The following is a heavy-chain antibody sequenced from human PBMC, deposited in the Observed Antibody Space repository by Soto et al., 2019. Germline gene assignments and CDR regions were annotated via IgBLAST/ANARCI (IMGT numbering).Heavy chain of an antibody. CDR2: IHHSGGT. CDR3: ARGRAYCGGGSCYLDYFYDMDV. D-gene: IGHD2-15*01. V-gene: IGHV4-34*01. Sequence: QVQLQQWGAGLLKPSETLSLTCAVYGGSFSDYYWSWIRQPPGRGLEWIGEIHHSGGTYYTPSLKSRVTISVDTSKNQFSLNLNSVTAADTAVYYCARGRAYCGGGSCYLDYFYDMDVWGQGTTVTVSS. CDR1: GGSFSDYY. J-gene: IGHJ6*02.